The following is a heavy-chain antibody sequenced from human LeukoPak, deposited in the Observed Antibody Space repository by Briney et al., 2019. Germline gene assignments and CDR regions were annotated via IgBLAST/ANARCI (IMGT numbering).Heavy chain of an antibody. CDR3: ARDYTDYGMDV. CDR2: VYYSGST. CDR1: GGSISSYY. Sequence: PSETLSLTCTVSGGSISSYYWSWIRQPPGKELEWIGYVYYSGSTTYNPSLRSRVTISIDTSKNQFSLKLSSVTAADTAVYYCARDYTDYGMDVWGQGTTVTVSS. D-gene: IGHD3-16*01. J-gene: IGHJ6*02. V-gene: IGHV4-59*01.